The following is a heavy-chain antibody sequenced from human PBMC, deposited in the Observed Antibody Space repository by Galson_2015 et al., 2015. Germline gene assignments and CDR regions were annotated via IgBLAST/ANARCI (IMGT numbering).Heavy chain of an antibody. Sequence: SLRLSCAASGFTFASYAMSWVRQAPGKGLEWVSSISPNSISTYYADSVKGRFTISRDNSKNTLYLLMNSLRAEDTAVYYCAKDVSGIEVVPDDYWGQGTLVTVSS. D-gene: IGHD3-22*01. CDR1: GFTFASYA. CDR3: AKDVSGIEVVPDDY. CDR2: ISPNSIST. V-gene: IGHV3-23*01. J-gene: IGHJ4*02.